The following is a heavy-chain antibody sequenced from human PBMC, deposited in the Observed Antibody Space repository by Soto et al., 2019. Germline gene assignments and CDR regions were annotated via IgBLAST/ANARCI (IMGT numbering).Heavy chain of an antibody. CDR1: GGSISSYY. CDR2: IYYSGST. V-gene: IGHV4-59*01. CDR3: ARESRWLQFRYFDY. D-gene: IGHD5-12*01. Sequence: SETLSLTGTVSGGSISSYYWSWIRQPPGKGLEWFGYIYYSGSTNYNPSLKSRVTISVDTSKNQFSLKLSSVTAAVTAVYYCARESRWLQFRYFDYWGQGTLVTVSS. J-gene: IGHJ4*02.